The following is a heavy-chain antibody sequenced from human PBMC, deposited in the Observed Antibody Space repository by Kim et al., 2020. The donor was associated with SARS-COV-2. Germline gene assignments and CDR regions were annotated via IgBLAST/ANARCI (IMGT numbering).Heavy chain of an antibody. V-gene: IGHV4-59*13. CDR2: IYYSGST. D-gene: IGHD2-15*01. J-gene: IGHJ4*02. CDR3: ARVGGNPRPSSFDY. Sequence: SETLSLTCTVSGGSISSYYWSWIRQPPGKGLEWIGYIYYSGSTNYNPSLKSRVTISVDTSKNQFSLKLSSVTAADTAVYYCARVGGNPRPSSFDYWGQGTLVTVSS. CDR1: GGSISSYY.